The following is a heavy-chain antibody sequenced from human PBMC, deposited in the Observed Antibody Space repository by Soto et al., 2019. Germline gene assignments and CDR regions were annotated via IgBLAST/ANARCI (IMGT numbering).Heavy chain of an antibody. Sequence: QVQLVQTGGEVKNPGASVKVSCKASGYTFSNYGISWVRQAPGQGLEWMGWINGYNCDANYAQSLQGRVTVTTDTATNTVYMELRSLRFGDTRVYYCARDLRSTGYYFDLWGRGTLVIVSS. D-gene: IGHD2-2*01. CDR1: GYTFSNYG. CDR2: INGYNCDA. J-gene: IGHJ2*01. CDR3: ARDLRSTGYYFDL. V-gene: IGHV1-18*01.